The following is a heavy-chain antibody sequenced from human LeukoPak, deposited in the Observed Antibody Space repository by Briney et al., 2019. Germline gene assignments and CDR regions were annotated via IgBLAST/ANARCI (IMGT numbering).Heavy chain of an antibody. CDR1: GGFISSYY. J-gene: IGHJ4*02. V-gene: IGHV4-59*01. CDR3: ARGVYIAAAQYGY. Sequence: SETLSLTCTVSGGFISSYYWSWIRQPPGKGLEWIGYIYYSGTTNYNPSLKGRVTISVDTSKNQFSLKLSSVTAADTAVYYCARGVYIAAAQYGYWGQGTLVTVSS. CDR2: IYYSGTT. D-gene: IGHD6-13*01.